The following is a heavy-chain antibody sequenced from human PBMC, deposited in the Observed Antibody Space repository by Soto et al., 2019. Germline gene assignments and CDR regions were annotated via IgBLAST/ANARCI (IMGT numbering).Heavy chain of an antibody. V-gene: IGHV3-30*18. D-gene: IGHD2-2*01. J-gene: IGHJ5*02. CDR1: GFEFSSIA. Sequence: QVQLVESGGGVVQPGRSLKLACVGSGFEFSSIAMHWVRQAPGKGLEWVAVISFDGKNQYYGDSVKGRFTISRDDSKNTRYLQLNRLNAGNTEIFSGAKSLAFTSSALGTWGQGTLVTVSS. CDR2: ISFDGKNQ. CDR3: AKSLAFTSSALGT.